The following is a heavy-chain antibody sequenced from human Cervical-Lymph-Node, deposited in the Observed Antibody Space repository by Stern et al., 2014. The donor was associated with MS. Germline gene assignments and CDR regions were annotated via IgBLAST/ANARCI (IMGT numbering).Heavy chain of an antibody. CDR2: NYHTWSP. J-gene: IGHJ4*03. Sequence: QLQLQESGPGLVKPSGTLSLSCTVSGSSFNDYYWSWIRQPPGQGLEWIGYNYHTWSPNYTPSLKSRLTISIDTSKNQFSLKLRSVAAADAAVYYCARGGRMAAMFYWGQGTLVTVSS. V-gene: IGHV4-59*01. CDR1: GSSFNDYY. D-gene: IGHD5-24*01. CDR3: ARGGRMAAMFY.